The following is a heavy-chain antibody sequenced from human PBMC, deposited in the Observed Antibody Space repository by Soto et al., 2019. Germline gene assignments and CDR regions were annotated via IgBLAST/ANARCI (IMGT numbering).Heavy chain of an antibody. Sequence: ASVKVSCKASGYTFTSYYIHWVRQAPGQGLEWMGSISPGGGTSDAQNFQGRVTMTGDTSTNTVYMELSSLRSEDSAVYYCARDAPFPITGTTFDYWGQGXLVTVYS. CDR3: ARDAPFPITGTTFDY. D-gene: IGHD1-7*01. CDR2: ISPGGGT. J-gene: IGHJ4*02. V-gene: IGHV1-46*01. CDR1: GYTFTSYY.